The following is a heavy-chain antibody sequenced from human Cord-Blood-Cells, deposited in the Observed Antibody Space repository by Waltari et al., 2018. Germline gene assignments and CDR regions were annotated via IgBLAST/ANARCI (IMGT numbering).Heavy chain of an antibody. Sequence: QVQLQQSGPGLVKPSQTLSLTCAISGASVSRTSAAWNRTRPSPSRGLAWLGRTYYRSKGYNDYAVSVKSRITINPDTSKNQFSLQLNSVTPEDTAVYYCARDPFPMVQGFDYWGQGTLVTVSS. CDR1: GASVSRTSAA. V-gene: IGHV6-1*01. CDR2: TYYRSKGYN. D-gene: IGHD3-10*01. CDR3: ARDPFPMVQGFDY. J-gene: IGHJ4*02.